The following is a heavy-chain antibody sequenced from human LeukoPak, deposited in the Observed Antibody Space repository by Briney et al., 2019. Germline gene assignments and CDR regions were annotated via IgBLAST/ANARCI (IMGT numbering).Heavy chain of an antibody. CDR2: ISRGGSTI. D-gene: IGHD3-10*01. CDR1: GFTFSDYY. CDR3: ARDFESALLWSGESHPTEHLN. V-gene: IGHV3-11*01. J-gene: IGHJ4*02. Sequence: GGSLRLCCAASGFTFSDYYMSWIRQAPGKGLEWVSYISRGGSTIYYADSVKGRFTISRDNAKNSLYLQMNSLRAEDTAVYYCARDFESALLWSGESHPTEHLNWGQGTLVTVSS.